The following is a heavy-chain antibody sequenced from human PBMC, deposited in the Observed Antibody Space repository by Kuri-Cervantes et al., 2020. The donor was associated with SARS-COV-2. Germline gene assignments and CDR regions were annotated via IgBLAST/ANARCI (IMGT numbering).Heavy chain of an antibody. CDR2: IIPIFGTA. CDR3: ARDRDEAYYYDSSGYYYFQH. V-gene: IGHV1-69*13. Sequence: SVKVSCKASGGTFSNYAISWVRQAPGQGLEWMGGIIPIFGTANYAQKFQGRVTITADESTSTAYMELSSLRSEDTAVYYCARDRDEAYYYDSSGYYYFQHWGQGTLVTVSS. J-gene: IGHJ1*01. CDR1: GGTFSNYA. D-gene: IGHD3-22*01.